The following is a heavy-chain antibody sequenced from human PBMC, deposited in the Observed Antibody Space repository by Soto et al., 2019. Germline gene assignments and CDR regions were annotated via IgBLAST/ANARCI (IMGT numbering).Heavy chain of an antibody. J-gene: IGHJ5*02. CDR1: GYTFTSYG. CDR2: ISAYNGNT. V-gene: IGHV1-18*01. Sequence: ASVKVSCKASGYTFTSYGISWVRQAPGQGLEWMGWISAYNGNTNYAQKLQGRVTMTTDTSTSTAYMELRSLRSDDTVVYYCARDLERRGGNWFDPWGQGTLVTVSS. D-gene: IGHD1-1*01. CDR3: ARDLERRGGNWFDP.